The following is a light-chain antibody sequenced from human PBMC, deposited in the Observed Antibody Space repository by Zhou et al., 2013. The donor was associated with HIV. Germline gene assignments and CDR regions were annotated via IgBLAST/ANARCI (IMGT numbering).Light chain of an antibody. CDR1: SSDVGGYNY. CDR3: SSYAGYSNFEV. CDR2: EVN. J-gene: IGLJ1*01. V-gene: IGLV2-8*01. Sequence: QSALTQPPSASGSPGQSVTISCTGTSSDVGGYNYVSWYQQHPGKAPKLILYEVNKRPSGVPDRFSGSKSGNTASLTVSGLQAEDESDYYCSSYAGYSNFEVFGTGTKVTVL.